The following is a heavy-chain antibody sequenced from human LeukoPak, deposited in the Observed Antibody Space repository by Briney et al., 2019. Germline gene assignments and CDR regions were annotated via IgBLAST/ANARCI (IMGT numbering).Heavy chain of an antibody. D-gene: IGHD3-10*01. Sequence: GGSLGLSCAASGFTFRSYRMNWVRQAPGKGLEWVASIKQGESERYYVDSVNGRFTISRDNAKNSLYLQMNSLRAEDTAVYYCAREKMVRGVIRALDYWGQGTLVTVSS. V-gene: IGHV3-7*01. CDR2: IKQGESER. CDR1: GFTFRSYR. CDR3: AREKMVRGVIRALDY. J-gene: IGHJ4*02.